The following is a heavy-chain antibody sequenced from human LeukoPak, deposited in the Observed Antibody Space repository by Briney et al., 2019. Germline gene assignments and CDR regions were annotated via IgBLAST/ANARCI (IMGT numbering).Heavy chain of an antibody. Sequence: GGSLRLSCTASGFTFKDYYMNWVRQAPGKGLEWVSSISGKSDKTFYGDSVKGRFTISRDNSKKTVYLQMDRLRGEDTALYYCAKVVTKFSFHFYGMDVWGHGITVTVSS. CDR2: ISGKSDKT. CDR1: GFTFKDYY. D-gene: IGHD2-21*02. J-gene: IGHJ6*02. CDR3: AKVVTKFSFHFYGMDV. V-gene: IGHV3-23*01.